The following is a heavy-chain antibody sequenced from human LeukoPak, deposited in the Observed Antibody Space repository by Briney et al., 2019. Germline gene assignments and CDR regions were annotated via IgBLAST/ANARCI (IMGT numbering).Heavy chain of an antibody. V-gene: IGHV3-11*04. D-gene: IGHD3-10*01. Sequence: TGGSLRLSCAASGFTFSDHYMNWVRQAPGKGLEWLSYISSSGDTIYYAESVKGRFTISRDNAKNSLYLQMNIVRAEDAAVYYCARDPRGMDVWGQGTTVTVSS. CDR3: ARDPRGMDV. CDR2: ISSSGDTI. J-gene: IGHJ6*02. CDR1: GFTFSDHY.